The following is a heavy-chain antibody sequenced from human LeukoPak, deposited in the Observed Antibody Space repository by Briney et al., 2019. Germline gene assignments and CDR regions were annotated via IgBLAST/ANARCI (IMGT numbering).Heavy chain of an antibody. CDR3: ARGGQPYYYYYYGMDV. CDR1: GYAFTSYA. V-gene: IGHV1-3*01. CDR2: INAGNGNT. Sequence: ASVKVSCKASGYAFTSYAMHWVRQAPGQRLEGMGWINAGNGNTKYSQKFQGRVTITRDTSASTAYMGLSSLRSEDTAVYYCARGGQPYYYYYYGMDVWGKGTTVTVSS. J-gene: IGHJ6*04.